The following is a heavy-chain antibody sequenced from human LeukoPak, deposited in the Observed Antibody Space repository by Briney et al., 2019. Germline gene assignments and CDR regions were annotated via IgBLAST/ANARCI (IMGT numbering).Heavy chain of an antibody. V-gene: IGHV3-74*01. CDR3: ARVLSGSWDWFDP. Sequence: PGGSLRLSCAVSGLTFRNLKMNWVRQAPGKGLVWVSRINTDGSRITYADSVKGRFTISRDNAMNTVYLQMNSLRAEDTAVYYCARVLSGSWDWFDPWGQGTLVTVSS. J-gene: IGHJ5*02. CDR2: INTDGSRI. D-gene: IGHD3-22*01. CDR1: GLTFRNLK.